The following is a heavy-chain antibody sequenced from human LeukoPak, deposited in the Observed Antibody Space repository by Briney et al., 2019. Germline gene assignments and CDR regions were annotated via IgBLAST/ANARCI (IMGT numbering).Heavy chain of an antibody. CDR2: IYSDASNR. D-gene: IGHD2-2*01. V-gene: IGHV3-74*01. CDR3: ANDLCSTSCALGD. J-gene: IGHJ4*02. Sequence: QSGGSLRLSCAASGFTFSSYWLHWVRQAPGKGLVWVSRIYSDASNRCYADAVKGLITISRDNAKNSLYLQLNSLRAEDMAEYYCANDLCSTSCALGDWGQGTLVTVSS. CDR1: GFTFSSYW.